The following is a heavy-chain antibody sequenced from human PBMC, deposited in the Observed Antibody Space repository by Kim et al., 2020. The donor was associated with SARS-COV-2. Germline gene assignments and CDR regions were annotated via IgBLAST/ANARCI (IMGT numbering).Heavy chain of an antibody. J-gene: IGHJ4*02. Sequence: DYAAPVKGRFTISRDDSKNTLYLQMNSLKTEDTAVYYCTTESTVVTRVDYWGQGTLVTVSS. V-gene: IGHV3-15*01. CDR3: TTESTVVTRVDY. D-gene: IGHD2-15*01.